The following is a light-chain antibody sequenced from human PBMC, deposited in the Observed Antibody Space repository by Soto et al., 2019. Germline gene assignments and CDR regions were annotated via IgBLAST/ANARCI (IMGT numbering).Light chain of an antibody. Sequence: DIPMTQSPSSLSASVGDRVTITCRASQSISSYLNWYQQKRGQAPQLLIYASTSLQSGVPSRFSGSGSGTDFTLTISSLQPEDFATYYCQQSYSTPYTFGQGTKLEIK. CDR2: AST. V-gene: IGKV1-39*01. CDR1: QSISSY. CDR3: QQSYSTPYT. J-gene: IGKJ2*01.